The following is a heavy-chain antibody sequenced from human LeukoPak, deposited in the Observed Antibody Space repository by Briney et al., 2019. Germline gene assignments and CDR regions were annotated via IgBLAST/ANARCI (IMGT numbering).Heavy chain of an antibody. V-gene: IGHV3-48*01. CDR2: ISSSSSTI. J-gene: IGHJ6*03. CDR1: GFTFSSYS. Sequence: PGGSLRLSCATSGFTFSSYSMNWVRQAPGKGLEWVSYISSSSSTIYYADSVKGRFTISRDNAKNSLYLQMSSLRAEDTAVYYCARGPRSGGAMYYYYYMDVWGKGTTVTVSS. CDR3: ARGPRSGGAMYYYYYMDV. D-gene: IGHD1-14*01.